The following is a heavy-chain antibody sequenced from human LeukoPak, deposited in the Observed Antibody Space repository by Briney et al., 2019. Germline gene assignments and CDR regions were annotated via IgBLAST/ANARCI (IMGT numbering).Heavy chain of an antibody. J-gene: IGHJ6*03. CDR1: GFTFSSYS. Sequence: GGSLRLSCAGSGFTFSSYSMNWVRQAPGKGLEWVSSITSSSSYIYYADSVKGRFTISRDNSKNTLYLQINSLRAEDTAVYYCARDGQWLSSYYYYMDVWGKGTTVTVSS. D-gene: IGHD6-19*01. V-gene: IGHV3-21*01. CDR3: ARDGQWLSSYYYYMDV. CDR2: ITSSSSYI.